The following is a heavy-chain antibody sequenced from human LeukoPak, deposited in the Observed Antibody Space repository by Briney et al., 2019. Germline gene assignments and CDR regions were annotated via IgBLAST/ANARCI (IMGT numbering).Heavy chain of an antibody. CDR3: AKDEAYSYGKTFDY. CDR1: GFTFSSYG. Sequence: GRSLRLSCAASGFTFSSYGMHWVRQAPGKGLEWVAVISYDGSNKYYADSVKGRFTISRDNSKNTLYLQMNSLRAEDTAVYYCAKDEAYSYGKTFDYWGQGTLVTVSS. CDR2: ISYDGSNK. D-gene: IGHD5-18*01. J-gene: IGHJ4*02. V-gene: IGHV3-30*18.